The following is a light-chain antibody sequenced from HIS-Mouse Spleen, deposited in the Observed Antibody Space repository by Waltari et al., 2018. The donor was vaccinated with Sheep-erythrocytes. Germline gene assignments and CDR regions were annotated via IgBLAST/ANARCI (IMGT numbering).Light chain of an antibody. CDR3: CSYAGSSTPWV. Sequence: QSVLTQPPSVSEAPRQRVTISCSGSSSNIGNNAVNWYQQPPGKAPKSLIYYGDLLPSGVSDRFSGSKSGNTASLIISGLQAEDEADYYCCSYAGSSTPWVFGGGTKLTVL. CDR1: SSNIGNNA. CDR2: YGD. V-gene: IGLV1-36*01. J-gene: IGLJ3*02.